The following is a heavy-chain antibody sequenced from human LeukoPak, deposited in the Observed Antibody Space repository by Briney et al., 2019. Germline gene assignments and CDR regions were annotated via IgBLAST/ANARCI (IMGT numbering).Heavy chain of an antibody. V-gene: IGHV3-48*02. D-gene: IGHD3-9*01. CDR2: LYSGGT. Sequence: GRSLRLSCAASGFTFSSYGMHWFRQAPGKGLGWVAHLYSGGTYADSVKGRFSISRDNAQNSLYLQMNSLTDDDSAVYYCARDKDWAFDYWGQGILVTVSS. J-gene: IGHJ4*02. CDR1: GFTFSSYG. CDR3: ARDKDWAFDY.